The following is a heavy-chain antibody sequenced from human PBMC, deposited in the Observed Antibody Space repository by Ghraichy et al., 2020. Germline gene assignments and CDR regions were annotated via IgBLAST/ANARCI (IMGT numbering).Heavy chain of an antibody. D-gene: IGHD3-22*01. J-gene: IGHJ4*02. CDR1: GFTFSSYA. CDR3: AKGSGDYQRDPFDY. V-gene: IGHV3-23*01. Sequence: GESLNISCAASGFTFSSYAMSWVRQAPGKGLEWVSTISGSGSSTYYADSLKGRFTISRDKSENTVYLQMNSLRVEDTAVYYCAKGSGDYQRDPFDYWGQGTLVTVSS. CDR2: ISGSGSST.